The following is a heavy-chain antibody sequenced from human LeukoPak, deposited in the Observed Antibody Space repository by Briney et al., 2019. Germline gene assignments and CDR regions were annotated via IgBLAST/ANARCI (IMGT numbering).Heavy chain of an antibody. J-gene: IGHJ5*02. V-gene: IGHV1-46*01. CDR3: ARRAGIFGRSNLNWFDP. CDR1: GYTFTSYC. Sequence: ASVKVSCKASGYTFTSYCMHWVRQAPGQGLEWMGIINPSGGSTSYAQKFQGRVTMTRDTSTSTVYMELSSLRSEDTAVYYCARRAGIFGRSNLNWFDPWGQGTLVTVSS. CDR2: INPSGGST. D-gene: IGHD3-3*01.